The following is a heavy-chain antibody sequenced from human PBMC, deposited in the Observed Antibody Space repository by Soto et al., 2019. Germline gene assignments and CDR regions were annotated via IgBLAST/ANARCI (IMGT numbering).Heavy chain of an antibody. CDR1: GYTLTSYS. J-gene: IGHJ4*02. CDR3: ARDPPIGVSGRGGFDH. D-gene: IGHD5-12*01. Sequence: QVQLVQSGAEMKKPGASVTVSCKASGYTLTSYSISWVRQAPGQGLEWMGWVSGLNGNINYAQTFQGRATMTTDTTKSTACLVLRSLRSVDTAVYYCARDPPIGVSGRGGFDHWGQGTLVTVSS. V-gene: IGHV1-18*04. CDR2: VSGLNGNI.